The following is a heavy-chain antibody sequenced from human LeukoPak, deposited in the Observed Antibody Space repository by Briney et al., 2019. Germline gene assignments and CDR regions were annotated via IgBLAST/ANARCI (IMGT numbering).Heavy chain of an antibody. V-gene: IGHV3-38-3*01. Sequence: GGSLRLSCAASGFTVSSNEMSWVRQAPGKGLEWVSSISGGSTYYADSRKGRFTISRDNSKNTLYLQMNSLRAEDTAVYYCAKALLPVYAIRGDAFDIWGQGTMVTVSS. CDR3: AKALLPVYAIRGDAFDI. J-gene: IGHJ3*02. CDR1: GFTVSSNE. CDR2: ISGGST. D-gene: IGHD2-8*01.